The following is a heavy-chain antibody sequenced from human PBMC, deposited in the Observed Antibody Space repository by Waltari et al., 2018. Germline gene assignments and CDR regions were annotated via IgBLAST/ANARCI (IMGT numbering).Heavy chain of an antibody. J-gene: IGHJ4*02. D-gene: IGHD2-15*01. V-gene: IGHV4-34*01. CDR1: GGSFSGYY. CDR3: ARHGGPYSGYFDY. Sequence: QVQLQQCGAGLLKPSETLSLTCAVYGGSFSGYYWSWIRHPPGKGLEWIGEINHSGSTNYNPSLKSRVTISVDTSKNQFSLKLSSVTAADTAVYYCARHGGPYSGYFDYWGQGTLVTVSS. CDR2: INHSGST.